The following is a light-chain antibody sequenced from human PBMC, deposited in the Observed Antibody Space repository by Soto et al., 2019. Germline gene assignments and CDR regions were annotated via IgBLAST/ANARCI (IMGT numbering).Light chain of an antibody. J-gene: IGKJ1*01. V-gene: IGKV1-5*01. Sequence: DIQMTQSPSTLSASVGDRVTITCRASQTVNTWLAWYQQKPGKAPKVLIFDASSLKTGVPSRFSGSGSGTEFTLTISNPQPDDFATYYYQQYDSYSSGPFGQGTKVEIK. CDR3: QQYDSYSSGP. CDR2: DAS. CDR1: QTVNTW.